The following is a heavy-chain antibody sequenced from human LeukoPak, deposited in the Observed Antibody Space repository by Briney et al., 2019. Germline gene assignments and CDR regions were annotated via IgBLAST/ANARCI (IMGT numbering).Heavy chain of an antibody. CDR1: GYTFTSYG. Sequence: GASVKVSCKASGYTFTSYGISWVRQAPGQGLEWMGWISAYNGNTNYAQKLQGRVTMTTDTSTSTAYMELRSLRSDDTAVYYCARVFRSGWYAGYYFDYWGQGTLVTVSS. CDR2: ISAYNGNT. CDR3: ARVFRSGWYAGYYFDY. D-gene: IGHD6-19*01. V-gene: IGHV1-18*01. J-gene: IGHJ4*02.